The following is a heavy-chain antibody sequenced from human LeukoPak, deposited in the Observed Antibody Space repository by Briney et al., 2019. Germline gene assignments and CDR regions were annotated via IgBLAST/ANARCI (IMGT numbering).Heavy chain of an antibody. Sequence: PGGSLRLSCAASGFTFSTYVMNWVRQAPGKALEWVSTISDSGGSTYYADSVKGRFTISRDNPKSTLYLQMNSLRAEDTAVYYCGRYYVMDAWGQGTSVTVSS. CDR2: ISDSGGST. CDR3: GRYYVMDA. V-gene: IGHV3-23*01. J-gene: IGHJ6*02. CDR1: GFTFSTYV.